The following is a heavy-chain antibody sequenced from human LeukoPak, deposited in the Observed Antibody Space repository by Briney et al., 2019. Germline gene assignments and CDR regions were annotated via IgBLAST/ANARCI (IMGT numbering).Heavy chain of an antibody. CDR3: ARVKPNYYDSSAYGTFDI. D-gene: IGHD3-22*01. J-gene: IGHJ3*02. V-gene: IGHV1-46*01. CDR1: GNIFTNYY. Sequence: ASVKVSCKASGNIFTNYYIHWVRQAPGQGLEWMGIINTSGGSTSYAQKFQGRVTMTRDTSTSTVYMELSSLRSEDTAVYYCARVKPNYYDSSAYGTFDIWGQGTMVTVSS. CDR2: INTSGGST.